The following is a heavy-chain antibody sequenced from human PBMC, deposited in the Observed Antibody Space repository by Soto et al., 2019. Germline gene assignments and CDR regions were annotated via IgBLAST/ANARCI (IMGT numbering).Heavy chain of an antibody. D-gene: IGHD3-22*01. CDR3: ARQPSNGQWFL. Sequence: SGESLKISCKGSGYSFTSYWIGWVRQMPGKGLEWMGIMYPGDSDLRYSPSFQGQVTISADRSISTAYLQWSSLKASDTAIYYCARQPSNGQWFLWGQGTTVTVSS. V-gene: IGHV5-51*01. J-gene: IGHJ6*02. CDR1: GYSFTSYW. CDR2: MYPGDSDL.